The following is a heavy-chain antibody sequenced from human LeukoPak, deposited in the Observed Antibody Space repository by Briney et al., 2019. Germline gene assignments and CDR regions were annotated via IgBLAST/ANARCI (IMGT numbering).Heavy chain of an antibody. D-gene: IGHD3-22*01. V-gene: IGHV4-59*08. CDR1: GGSISSYY. J-gene: IGHJ4*02. CDR3: ARHRSSGYSSGYYIDY. CDR2: IYYSGST. Sequence: SETLSLTCTVSGGSISSYYWSWIRQPPGKGLEWIGYIYYSGSTNYNPSLKSRVTIPVDTSKNQFSLKLSSVTAADTAVYYCARHRSSGYSSGYYIDYWGQGTLVTVSS.